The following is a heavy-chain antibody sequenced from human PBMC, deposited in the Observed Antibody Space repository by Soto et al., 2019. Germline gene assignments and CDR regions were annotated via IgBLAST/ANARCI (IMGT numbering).Heavy chain of an antibody. Sequence: QLHLVQSGAEVKKAGSSVKVSCKASGGTVSSYAITWVRQAPGKGLEWMGVFIPIFVSAHYAPKFQGRITITADESTSTAHMELSGLTSEDTAIYYCARDVSSDTTGFRGYDLWGQGTQVTVSS. D-gene: IGHD3-10*01. V-gene: IGHV1-69*01. CDR1: GGTVSSYA. J-gene: IGHJ4*02. CDR2: FIPIFVSA. CDR3: ARDVSSDTTGFRGYDL.